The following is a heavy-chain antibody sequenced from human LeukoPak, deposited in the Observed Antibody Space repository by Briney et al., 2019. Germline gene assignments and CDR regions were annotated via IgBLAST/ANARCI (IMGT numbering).Heavy chain of an antibody. CDR3: VKGSESYCDSKSDY. J-gene: IGHJ4*02. CDR1: GFTFSNYA. CDR2: ISSNGRTT. D-gene: IGHD3-22*01. V-gene: IGHV3-64*05. Sequence: GGSLRLSCSASGFTFSNYALHWVRQAPGKGLEYVSAISSNGRTTYYAGSAKGRFTISRDNSKNTLYIQMSSLRAEDTAVYYCVKGSESYCDSKSDYWGQGTLVTVSS.